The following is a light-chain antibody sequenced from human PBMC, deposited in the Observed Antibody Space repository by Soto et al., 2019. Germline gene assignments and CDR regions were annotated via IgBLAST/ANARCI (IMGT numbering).Light chain of an antibody. CDR2: GAS. CDR3: QQYNHWLA. Sequence: EIVMTQSPATLSVSPGERATLSCRASQSVSSNLACYQQKPGQAPRLLIYGASTRATGIPARFSCSGSGTEFTLTNSSLQSEDFGVYYCQQYNHWLAFGQGTKVELK. V-gene: IGKV3-15*01. J-gene: IGKJ1*01. CDR1: QSVSSN.